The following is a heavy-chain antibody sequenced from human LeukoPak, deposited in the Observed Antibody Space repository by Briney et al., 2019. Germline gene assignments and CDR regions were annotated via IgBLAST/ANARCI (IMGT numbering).Heavy chain of an antibody. J-gene: IGHJ4*02. Sequence: GGSLRLSCAASGFTFSSSWMSWVRQAPGKGLEWVANIKKDGSETYYVDSVKGRFTISRDNAKNTLYLQMNSLRAEDTAIYYCTRGVGSSSWYFDHWGQGTLVTVSS. CDR1: GFTFSSSW. CDR2: IKKDGSET. D-gene: IGHD6-13*01. CDR3: TRGVGSSSWYFDH. V-gene: IGHV3-7*01.